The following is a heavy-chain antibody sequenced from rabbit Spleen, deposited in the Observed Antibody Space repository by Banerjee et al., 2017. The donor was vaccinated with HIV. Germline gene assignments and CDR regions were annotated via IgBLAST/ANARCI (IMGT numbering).Heavy chain of an antibody. D-gene: IGHD1-1*01. V-gene: IGHV1S40*01. Sequence: QSLEESGGDLVKPGASLTLTCTASGFSFSSSYYICWVRQAPGKGLEWIGCIDTSDGDTDYANWPKGRFTISKASSTTVTLQMTSLTAADTATYFCARNYVNVFDPWGPGTLVTVS. CDR1: GFSFSSSYY. CDR3: ARNYVNVFDP. CDR2: IDTSDGDT. J-gene: IGHJ2*01.